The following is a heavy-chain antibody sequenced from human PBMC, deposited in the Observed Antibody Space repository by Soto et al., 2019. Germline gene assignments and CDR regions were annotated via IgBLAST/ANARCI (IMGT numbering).Heavy chain of an antibody. J-gene: IGHJ4*02. V-gene: IGHV3-30-3*01. Sequence: QVQLVESGGGVVQPGRSLRLSCAASGFTFSSYAMHWVRQAPGKGLEWVAVISYDGSNKYYADSVKGRFTISRDNSKNTLYLQTNRLRAEDTAVYYCARGVTTVNNVGLWGKGTLVTVSS. CDR1: GFTFSSYA. CDR2: ISYDGSNK. CDR3: ARGVTTVNNVGL. D-gene: IGHD4-17*01.